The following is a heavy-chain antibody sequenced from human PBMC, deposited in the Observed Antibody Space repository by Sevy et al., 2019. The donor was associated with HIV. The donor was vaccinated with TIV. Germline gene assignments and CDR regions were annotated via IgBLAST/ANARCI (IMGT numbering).Heavy chain of an antibody. V-gene: IGHV3-7*01. D-gene: IGHD3-16*01. CDR2: IKGDGSYK. Sequence: GGSLRLSCAASGFSLSANWMNWVRQAPGKGLEWVANIKGDGSYKHYVDSVEGRFTISRDNAKNVLYLQMNSLRVEDTAVYYRAHETFGRFESWGQGTLVTVSS. J-gene: IGHJ4*02. CDR1: GFSLSANW. CDR3: AHETFGRFES.